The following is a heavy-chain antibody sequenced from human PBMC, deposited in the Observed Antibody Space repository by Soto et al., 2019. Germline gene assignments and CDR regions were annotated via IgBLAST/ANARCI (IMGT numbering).Heavy chain of an antibody. Sequence: QVQLVQSGAEVKKPGYSVKVSCKASGGTFSSNAVSWVRQVPGQGLEWMGEIIPMFSTPTYAPKFQGKVTIPADESTNTAYMELNSLRPDDTAVCYCARNRSGGATAGGADYWGQGTLVTVSS. CDR2: IIPMFSTP. CDR3: ARNRSGGATAGGADY. J-gene: IGHJ4*02. V-gene: IGHV1-69*01. CDR1: GGTFSSNA. D-gene: IGHD6-13*01.